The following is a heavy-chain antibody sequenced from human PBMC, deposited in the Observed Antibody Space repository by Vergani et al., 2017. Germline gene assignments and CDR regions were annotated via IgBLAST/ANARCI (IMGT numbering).Heavy chain of an antibody. CDR2: IYYSGST. CDR3: ARDLSSSSRMNRFDP. D-gene: IGHD6-13*01. V-gene: IGHV4-59*01. CDR1: GGSISSYY. Sequence: QVQLQESGPGLVKPSETLSLTCTVSGGSISSYYWSWIRQPPGKGLEWIGYIYYSGSTNYNPSLKSRVTISVDTSKNQFSLKLSSVTAADTAVYYCARDLSSSSRMNRFDPWGQGTLVTVSS. J-gene: IGHJ5*02.